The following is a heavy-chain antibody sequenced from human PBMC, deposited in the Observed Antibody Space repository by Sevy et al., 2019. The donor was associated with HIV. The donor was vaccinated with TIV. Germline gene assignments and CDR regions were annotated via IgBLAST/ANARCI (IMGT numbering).Heavy chain of an antibody. V-gene: IGHV3-23*01. CDR2: ISVSGGST. J-gene: IGHJ6*03. CDR1: GFTFSSYA. CDR3: AKDGYKPSVGDENYYYYMDV. Sequence: GGSLRLSCAASGFTFSSYAMSWVRQAPGKGLEWVSAISVSGGSTYYADSVKGRFTSSRDNSKTTLYPQMNSLRAEDTAVYYCAKDGYKPSVGDENYYYYMDVWGKGTTVTVSS. D-gene: IGHD1-20*01.